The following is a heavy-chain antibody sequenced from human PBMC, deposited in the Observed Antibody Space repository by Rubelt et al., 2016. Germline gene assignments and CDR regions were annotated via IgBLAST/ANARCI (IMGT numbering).Heavy chain of an antibody. V-gene: IGHV4-59*12. CDR2: LSNGGSP. Sequence: VSGGSISNFYWTRIRQPPGRGLEWIGNLSNGGSPNYNLFLKSRVHMSVDTSKNQFSLTLNSVTAADTAVYYCERLLRESGTTVGFDSWGQGTLVTVSS. CDR3: ERLLRESGTTVGFDS. J-gene: IGHJ4*02. CDR1: GGSISNFY. D-gene: IGHD1-7*01.